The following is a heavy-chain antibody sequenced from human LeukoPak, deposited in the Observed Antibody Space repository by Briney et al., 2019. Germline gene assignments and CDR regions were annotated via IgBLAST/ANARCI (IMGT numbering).Heavy chain of an antibody. CDR2: IFPGDSDT. CDR3: ASRATSGAAY. J-gene: IGHJ4*02. Sequence: GESLKISCKGSGYSFSTYWIGWVRQMPGKGLEWMGIIFPGDSDTRYSPSFQGQVTISADKSISTAYLQWTSLKASDSATYYCASRATSGAAYWGQGTLVTVSS. CDR1: GYSFSTYW. D-gene: IGHD6-19*01. V-gene: IGHV5-51*01.